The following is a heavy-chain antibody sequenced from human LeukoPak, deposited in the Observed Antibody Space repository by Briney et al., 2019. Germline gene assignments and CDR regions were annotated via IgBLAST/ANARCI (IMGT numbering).Heavy chain of an antibody. CDR3: ARYYYDSSGYRDY. V-gene: IGHV4-34*01. J-gene: IGHJ4*02. CDR1: GGSFSGYY. Sequence: SETLSLTCAVYGGSFSGYYWSWIRQPPGKGLEWIGEINHSGSTNYNPSLKSRVTISVDTSKNQFSLKLCSVTAADTAVYYCARYYYDSSGYRDYWGQGTLVTVSS. CDR2: INHSGST. D-gene: IGHD3-22*01.